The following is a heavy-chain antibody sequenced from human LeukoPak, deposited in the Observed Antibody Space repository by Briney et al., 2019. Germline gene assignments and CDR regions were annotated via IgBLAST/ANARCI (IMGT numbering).Heavy chain of an antibody. CDR3: SSSGYSDYHGMDV. J-gene: IGHJ6*02. V-gene: IGHV3-73*01. CDR2: IRSKVNSYAT. CDR1: GFTLSGSS. D-gene: IGHD3-22*01. Sequence: GGSLRLSCAASGFTLSGSSMHWVRQASGKGLEWLGRIRSKVNSYATAYATSVKGRFTISRDDSKNTAYLQMNSLKTEDTAVYYCSSSGYSDYHGMDVWGQGTTVTVSS.